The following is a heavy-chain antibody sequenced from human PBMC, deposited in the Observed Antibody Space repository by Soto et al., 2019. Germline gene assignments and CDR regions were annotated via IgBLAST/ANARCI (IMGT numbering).Heavy chain of an antibody. CDR2: INPSGGST. D-gene: IGHD6-13*01. V-gene: IGHV1-46*01. CDR1: GYPFTSYY. J-gene: IGHJ4*02. Sequence: GSVKVSFKASGYPFTSYYMHLVRQAPGQGLEWMGIINPSGGSTSYAQKFQGRVTMTRDTSTSTVYMELSSLRSEDTAVYYCARGYSSSWYFDYWGQGTLVTVS. CDR3: ARGYSSSWYFDY.